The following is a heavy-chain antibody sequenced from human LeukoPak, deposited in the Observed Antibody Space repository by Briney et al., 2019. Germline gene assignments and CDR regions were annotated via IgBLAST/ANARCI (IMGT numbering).Heavy chain of an antibody. Sequence: PSETLSLTCTASGGSISCYYWSWIRQPPGKGLEWIGYIYYSGSTNYNPSLKSRVTISVDTSKNQFSLQLSSVTAADTAVYYCARSPGGYFDYWGQGTLVTVSS. D-gene: IGHD3-10*01. J-gene: IGHJ4*02. CDR2: IYYSGST. CDR1: GGSISCYY. V-gene: IGHV4-59*08. CDR3: ARSPGGYFDY.